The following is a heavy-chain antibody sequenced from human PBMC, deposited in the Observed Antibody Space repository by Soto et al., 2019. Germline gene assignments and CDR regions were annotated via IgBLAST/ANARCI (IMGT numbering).Heavy chain of an antibody. V-gene: IGHV1-8*01. CDR1: GYTFTSYD. Sequence: ASVKVSCKASGYTFTSYDINWVRQATGQGLEWMGWMNPNSGNTGYAQKFQGRVTMTRTTSISTAYRELSSLRSEDTAVFYCGRVQYCGSTSCYFYYYYYMDVWGKGTTVTVSS. CDR3: GRVQYCGSTSCYFYYYYYMDV. D-gene: IGHD2-2*01. CDR2: MNPNSGNT. J-gene: IGHJ6*03.